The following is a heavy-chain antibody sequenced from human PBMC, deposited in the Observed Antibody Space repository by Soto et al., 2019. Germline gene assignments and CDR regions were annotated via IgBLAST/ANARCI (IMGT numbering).Heavy chain of an antibody. CDR1: GFTFSSYG. CDR2: IWYDGSNK. J-gene: IGHJ4*02. Sequence: GGSLRLSCAASGFTFSSYGMHWVRQAPGKGLEWVAVIWYDGSNKYYADSVKGRFTISRDNSKNTLYLQMNSLRAEDTAVYYCAREFDKDYVDYSGGSWGQGTLVTVSS. CDR3: AREFDKDYVDYSGGS. D-gene: IGHD4-17*01. V-gene: IGHV3-33*01.